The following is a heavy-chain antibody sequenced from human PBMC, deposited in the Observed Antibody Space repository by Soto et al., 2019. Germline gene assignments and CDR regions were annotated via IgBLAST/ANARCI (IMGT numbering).Heavy chain of an antibody. V-gene: IGHV2-5*02. D-gene: IGHD3-16*01. CDR3: ARALDSWGAYYYDY. Sequence: QITLKESGPTLVKPTQTLTLTCTVSGFSLNTYGVGVGWIRQPPGKALEWLALIYWDNDKRYSPSLKSRLTITKETPKNQVVLTMTNMDPVDAGTYYCARALDSWGAYYYDYWGQGTLLTVSS. J-gene: IGHJ4*02. CDR1: GFSLNTYGVG. CDR2: IYWDNDK.